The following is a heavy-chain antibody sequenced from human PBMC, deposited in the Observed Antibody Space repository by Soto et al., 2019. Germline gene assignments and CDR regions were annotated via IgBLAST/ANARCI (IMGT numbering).Heavy chain of an antibody. V-gene: IGHV1-69*06. J-gene: IGHJ4*02. CDR3: ATGARYCSGGSCYPDD. D-gene: IGHD2-15*01. Sequence: QVQLMQSGAEVKKPGSSVKVSCKASRGTISTNVISWVRQAPGQGLEWMGEIMPIFAAPNNAQKFQGRLTIAADTSTTTVYMERSSLTCEDTAVYFCATGARYCSGGSCYPDDWGQGTLVIVSS. CDR2: IMPIFAAP. CDR1: RGTISTNV.